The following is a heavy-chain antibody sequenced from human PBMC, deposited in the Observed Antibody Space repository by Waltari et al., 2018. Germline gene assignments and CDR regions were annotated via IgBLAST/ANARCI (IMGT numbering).Heavy chain of an antibody. V-gene: IGHV1-2*06. D-gene: IGHD7-27*01. CDR3: AGDENWGPDY. CDR1: GYTFTGYY. CDR2: YNTNSGGI. J-gene: IGHJ4*02. Sequence: QVQLVQSGAEVKKPGASVKVSCKASGYTFTGYYMHWVRQAPGQGLEWMGRYNTNSGGINYAQKFQGRVTMTRDTSISTAYMELSSLRSDDTAVYYCAGDENWGPDYWGQGTLVTVSS.